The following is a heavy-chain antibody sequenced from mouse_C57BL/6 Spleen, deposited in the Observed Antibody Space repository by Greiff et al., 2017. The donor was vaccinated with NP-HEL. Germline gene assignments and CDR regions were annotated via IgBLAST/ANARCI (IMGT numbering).Heavy chain of an antibody. Sequence: VQLQQSGAELVKPGASVKMSCKASGYTFTSYWITWVKQRPGQGLEWIGDIYPGSGSTNYNEKFKSKATLTVDTSSSTAYMQLSSLTSEDSAVYYCARSGQLRLRTLSMDYWGQGTSVTVSS. CDR2: IYPGSGST. J-gene: IGHJ4*01. V-gene: IGHV1-55*01. D-gene: IGHD3-2*02. CDR3: ARSGQLRLRTLSMDY. CDR1: GYTFTSYW.